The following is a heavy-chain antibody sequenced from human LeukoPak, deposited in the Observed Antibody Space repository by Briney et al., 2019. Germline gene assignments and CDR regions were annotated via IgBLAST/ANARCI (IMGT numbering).Heavy chain of an antibody. Sequence: GGSLRLSCAASGFTVSSNYMSWVRQAPGKGLEWVSVIYSGGSTYYADSVKGRFTISRDNSKNTLYLQMNSLRAEDTAVYYCARAIWFGEPNDAFDIWGQGTMVTVSS. CDR1: GFTVSSNY. V-gene: IGHV3-66*01. J-gene: IGHJ3*02. CDR2: IYSGGST. D-gene: IGHD3-10*01. CDR3: ARAIWFGEPNDAFDI.